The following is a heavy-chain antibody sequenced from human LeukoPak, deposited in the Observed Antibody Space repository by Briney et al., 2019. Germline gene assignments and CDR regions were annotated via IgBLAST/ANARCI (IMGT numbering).Heavy chain of an antibody. Sequence: SLRLSCAASGFTFDDYAMHWVRQAPGKGLEWVSGISWNSGSIGYADSVKGRFTISRDNAKNSLYLQMNSLRAEDTALYYCASRSGGDYPYFDYWGQGTLVTVSS. J-gene: IGHJ4*02. CDR1: GFTFDDYA. D-gene: IGHD4-17*01. V-gene: IGHV3-9*01. CDR2: ISWNSGSI. CDR3: ASRSGGDYPYFDY.